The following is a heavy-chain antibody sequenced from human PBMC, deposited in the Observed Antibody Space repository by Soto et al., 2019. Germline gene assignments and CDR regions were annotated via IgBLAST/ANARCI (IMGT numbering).Heavy chain of an antibody. Sequence: EVQLVETGGGLIQPGGSLRLSCAASEFIVSYNYMNWVRQAPGKGLEWVAVIYSGGSAYYADSVKGRFFISRDSSNNTLYLQINRLRAEDTAVYYCARSYCAGDWYSRRNSFDPWGQGTLVTVSS. CDR2: IYSGGSA. CDR3: ARSYCAGDWYSRRNSFDP. J-gene: IGHJ5*02. D-gene: IGHD2-21*02. CDR1: EFIVSYNY. V-gene: IGHV3-53*02.